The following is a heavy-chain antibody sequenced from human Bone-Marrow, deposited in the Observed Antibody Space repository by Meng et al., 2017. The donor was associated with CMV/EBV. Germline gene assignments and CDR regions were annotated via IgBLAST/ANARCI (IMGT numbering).Heavy chain of an antibody. CDR3: ARDWLLLTFLDY. V-gene: IGHV3-7*03. D-gene: IGHD2-15*01. CDR2: IKEDGSEK. J-gene: IGHJ4*02. Sequence: CGASGFSFRSYWMSWVRQAPGKGLEWVANIKEDGSEKYYVDSVRGRFTISRDNAKNSLYLQMNSLRAEDTAVYYCARDWLLLTFLDYWGLGTLVTVSS. CDR1: GFSFRSYW.